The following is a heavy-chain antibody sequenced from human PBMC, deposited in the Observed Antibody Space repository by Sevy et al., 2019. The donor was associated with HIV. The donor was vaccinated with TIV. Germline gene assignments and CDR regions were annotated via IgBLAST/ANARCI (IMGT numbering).Heavy chain of an antibody. D-gene: IGHD3-10*01. Sequence: GGSLRLSCTASGFTFGDYAMSWFRQAPGKGLEWVGFIRSNAYGGTTEYAASVKGRFTISRDESKSIAYLQMNSLKTEYTAVYYCTRDINHQENGFGALLTRSYYYYGMDVWGQGTTVTVSS. V-gene: IGHV3-49*03. CDR2: IRSNAYGGTT. CDR3: TRDINHQENGFGALLTRSYYYYGMDV. J-gene: IGHJ6*02. CDR1: GFTFGDYA.